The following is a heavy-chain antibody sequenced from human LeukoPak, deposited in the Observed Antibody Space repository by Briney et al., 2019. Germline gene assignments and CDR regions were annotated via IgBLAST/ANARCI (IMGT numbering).Heavy chain of an antibody. CDR3: SKDLRVLRSFDWFP. CDR1: GFIFSNYA. Sequence: EGSLRLSCAASGFIFSNYAMSWVRQAPGKGLEWVSSLSGSGERTYYADSVKGRFIISRDTSNNTLYLQMNSLRAEDTAVYYCSKDLRVLRSFDWFPWGQGSRVTVSS. D-gene: IGHD3-9*01. CDR2: LSGSGERT. J-gene: IGHJ5*02. V-gene: IGHV3-23*01.